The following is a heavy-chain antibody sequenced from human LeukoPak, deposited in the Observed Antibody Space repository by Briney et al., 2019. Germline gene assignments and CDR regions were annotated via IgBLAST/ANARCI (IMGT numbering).Heavy chain of an antibody. J-gene: IGHJ6*03. CDR2: INHSGST. D-gene: IGHD6-13*01. CDR1: GGSFSGYY. V-gene: IGHV4-34*01. CDR3: GVKKGSGWYETPYYYYYMDV. Sequence: KSSETLSLTCALYGGSFSGYYWSWIRQPPGKGLEWIGEINHSGSTNYNPSPKSRVTISVDTSKNQFSLKLSFVTAADTAVYYCGVKKGSGWYETPYYYYYMDVWGKGTTVTVSS.